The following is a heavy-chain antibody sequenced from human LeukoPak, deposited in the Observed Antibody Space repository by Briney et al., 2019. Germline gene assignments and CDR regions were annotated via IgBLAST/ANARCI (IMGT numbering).Heavy chain of an antibody. CDR2: ISSSGSSI. Sequence: GGSLRLSCAASGFTFSSYEMNWVRQAPGKGLEWVSYISSSGSSINYADSVKGRFTISRDNAKNSLYLQMNSLRAEDRGVYNCATKPVEWLQLCRYFDLWGRGTLLTVSS. CDR1: GFTFSSYE. J-gene: IGHJ2*01. D-gene: IGHD5-24*01. V-gene: IGHV3-48*03. CDR3: ATKPVEWLQLCRYFDL.